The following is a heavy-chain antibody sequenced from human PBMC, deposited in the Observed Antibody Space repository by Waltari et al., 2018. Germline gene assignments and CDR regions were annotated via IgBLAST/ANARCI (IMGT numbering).Heavy chain of an antibody. CDR2: IYPGDSDT. CDR1: GYSFTSYW. CDR3: ARQERASRYYYYYGMDV. V-gene: IGHV5-51*01. J-gene: IGHJ6*02. Sequence: EVQLVQSGAEVKKPGESLKISCKGSGYSFTSYWIGWVRQMPGKGLEWMGIIYPGDSDTRYSPSFQGQVTISADKSISTAYLQWSSLKASDTAMYYCARQERASRYYYYYGMDVWGQGTTVTVSS. D-gene: IGHD1-26*01.